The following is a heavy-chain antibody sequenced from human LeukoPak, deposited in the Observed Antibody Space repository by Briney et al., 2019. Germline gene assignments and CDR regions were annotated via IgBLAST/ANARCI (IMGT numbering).Heavy chain of an antibody. J-gene: IGHJ3*02. CDR2: IKQDGSHK. Sequence: GGSLRLSCAASGFRLSTYWMSWVRQAPGKGLEWVANIKQDGSHKNYVDSVKGRFTISRDNAKNSLYLQMNSLRAEDTAVYYCARDSRLEQWLVLEAFDIWGQGTMVTVSS. CDR1: GFRLSTYW. D-gene: IGHD6-19*01. CDR3: ARDSRLEQWLVLEAFDI. V-gene: IGHV3-7*01.